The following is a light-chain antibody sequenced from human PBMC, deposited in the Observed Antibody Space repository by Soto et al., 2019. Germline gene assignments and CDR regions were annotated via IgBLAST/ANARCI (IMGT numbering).Light chain of an antibody. J-gene: IGKJ4*01. V-gene: IGKV1-12*01. Sequence: DIQMTQSPSSVSESVGDRVTITCRASQAISSLLAWYQQKPGKAPSLLIHTASSLQSGVPSRFSGSRSGTDFTLTISSLQPEDFATYYCQQANSFPLTFGGGTKVEIK. CDR1: QAISSL. CDR2: TAS. CDR3: QQANSFPLT.